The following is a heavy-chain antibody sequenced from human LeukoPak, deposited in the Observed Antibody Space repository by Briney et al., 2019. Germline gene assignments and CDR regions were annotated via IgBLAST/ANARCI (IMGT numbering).Heavy chain of an antibody. CDR2: IRYDGSNK. D-gene: IGHD5-18*01. CDR3: ARDTAMAYYYYYYMDV. Sequence: PGGSLRLSCAESGFTFSSYGMHWVRQAPGKGLEWVAFIRYDGSNKYYADSVKGRFTISRDNSKNTLYLQMNSLRAEDTAVYYCARDTAMAYYYYYYMDVWGKGTTVTVSS. CDR1: GFTFSSYG. J-gene: IGHJ6*03. V-gene: IGHV3-30*02.